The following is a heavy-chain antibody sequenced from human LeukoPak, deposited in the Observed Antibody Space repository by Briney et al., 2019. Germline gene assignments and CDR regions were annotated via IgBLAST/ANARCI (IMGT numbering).Heavy chain of an antibody. CDR3: ATAHYYDTNGSRYYYYYMDV. D-gene: IGHD3-22*01. J-gene: IGHJ6*03. CDR1: GYNLTELS. CDR2: FDPEDAET. V-gene: IGHV1-24*01. Sequence: ASVKVSCKVSGYNLTELSMHWVRQAPGKGLEWMGDFDPEDAETIYAQNLQGRVTMTKDTSTDTAYMDLSSLRSEDTAVYYCATAHYYDTNGSRYYYYYMDVWGKGTTVTVSS.